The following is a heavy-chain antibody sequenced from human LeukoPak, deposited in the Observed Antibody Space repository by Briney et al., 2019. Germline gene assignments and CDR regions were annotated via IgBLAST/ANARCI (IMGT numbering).Heavy chain of an antibody. V-gene: IGHV3-43*02. CDR3: AKSGFWATFHYYYAMDL. J-gene: IGHJ6*02. CDR2: ISADGRNA. CDR1: GFTFHNFA. D-gene: IGHD3-3*01. Sequence: PGGSLRLSCAASGFTFHNFAMHWVRQTPGKGLEWVSLISADGRNAYYADSIKGRFTISRDNSENSLYLQMNSLRTDDTALYYCAKSGFWATFHYYYAMDLWGQGTTVTVSS.